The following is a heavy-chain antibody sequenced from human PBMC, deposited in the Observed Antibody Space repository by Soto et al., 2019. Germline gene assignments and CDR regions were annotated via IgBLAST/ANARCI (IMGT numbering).Heavy chain of an antibody. CDR2: IYYSGST. CDR3: ARNYGDYVDY. V-gene: IGHV4-59*08. D-gene: IGHD4-17*01. Sequence: SETLSLTCTVSGGSIRSYYWSWIRQPPGKGLECIGYIYYSGSTNYNPSLKSRVSISVDTSKNQFSLKLSSVTAADTAIYYCARNYGDYVDYWGQGTLVTVSS. J-gene: IGHJ4*02. CDR1: GGSIRSYY.